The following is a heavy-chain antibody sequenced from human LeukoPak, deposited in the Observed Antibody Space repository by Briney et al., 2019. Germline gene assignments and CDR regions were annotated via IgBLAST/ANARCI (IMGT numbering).Heavy chain of an antibody. CDR1: GYSISSGYY. J-gene: IGHJ5*02. CDR3: ARRAGYCSSTSCYNWFDP. Sequence: SETLSLTCAVSGYSISSGYYRGWIRQPPGKGLEWIGSIYHSGSTYYNPSFKSRVTISVDTSKNQFSLKLSSVTAADTAVYYCARRAGYCSSTSCYNWFDPWGQGTLVTVSS. V-gene: IGHV4-38-2*01. CDR2: IYHSGST. D-gene: IGHD2-2*01.